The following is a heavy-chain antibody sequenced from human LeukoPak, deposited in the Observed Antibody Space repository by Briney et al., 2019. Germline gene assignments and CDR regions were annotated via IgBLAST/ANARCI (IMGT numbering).Heavy chain of an antibody. CDR2: ISSSSSYI. Sequence: GGSLRLSCAASGFTFSSYSMNWVRQAPGKGLEWVSSISSSSSYIYYADSVKGRFTISRDNAKNSLYLQMNSLRAEDTAVYYFGRVQSGITMVRGVIKYYYYGMGVWGKGTTVTVSS. J-gene: IGHJ6*04. D-gene: IGHD3-10*01. V-gene: IGHV3-21*01. CDR1: GFTFSSYS. CDR3: GRVQSGITMVRGVIKYYYYGMGV.